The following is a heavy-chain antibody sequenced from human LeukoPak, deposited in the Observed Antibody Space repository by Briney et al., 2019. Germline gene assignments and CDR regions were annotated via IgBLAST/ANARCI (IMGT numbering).Heavy chain of an antibody. CDR2: KKQDGSEK. Sequence: GGSLRLSCAASGFTFSTYNMNWVRQAPGKGLEWVANKKQDGSEKYYVDSVKGRFTISRDNAKNSLYLQMNSLRAEDTAVYYCARGFLYSSSWIDYWGQGTLVTVSS. V-gene: IGHV3-7*01. D-gene: IGHD6-13*01. CDR3: ARGFLYSSSWIDY. CDR1: GFTFSTYN. J-gene: IGHJ4*02.